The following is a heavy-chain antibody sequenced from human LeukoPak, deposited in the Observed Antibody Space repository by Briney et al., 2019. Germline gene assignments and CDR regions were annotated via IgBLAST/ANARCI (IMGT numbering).Heavy chain of an antibody. D-gene: IGHD5-12*01. J-gene: IGHJ4*02. CDR1: GFTSNYW. CDR3: TRGYGGYGNFDC. V-gene: IGHV3-74*01. Sequence: GGSLRLSCAAIGFTSNYWMHWVRQAPGKGLVWVSRISGDGSTTFYADSVKGRFTISRDNSKNTLYLQMNSLRAEDTAVYYCTRGYGGYGNFDCWGQGTLVTVSS. CDR2: ISGDGSTT.